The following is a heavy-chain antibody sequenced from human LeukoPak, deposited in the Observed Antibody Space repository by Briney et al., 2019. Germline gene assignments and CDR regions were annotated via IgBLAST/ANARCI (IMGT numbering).Heavy chain of an antibody. CDR2: INHSGST. CDR3: AARPRRYSGSYFYY. D-gene: IGHD1-26*01. V-gene: IGHV4-34*01. Sequence: ASETLSLTCTVSGGSISSYYWSWIRQPPGKGLEWIGEINHSGSTNYNPSLKSRVTISVDTSKNQFSLKLSSVTAADTAVYYCAARPRRYSGSYFYYWGQGTLVTVSS. CDR1: GGSISSYY. J-gene: IGHJ4*02.